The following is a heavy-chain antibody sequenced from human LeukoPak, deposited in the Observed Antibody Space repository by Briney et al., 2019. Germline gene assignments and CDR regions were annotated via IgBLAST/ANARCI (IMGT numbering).Heavy chain of an antibody. CDR3: ARHTSDWYKEGAN. CDR1: GFAFSYYW. V-gene: IGHV3-7*01. CDR2: IKQDGSEK. D-gene: IGHD6-19*01. J-gene: IGHJ4*02. Sequence: GGSLRLSCAASGFAFSYYWMSWVRQAPGKGLEWVANIKQDGSEKSYVDSVKGRFTISRDNAKNTLYLQMTTLRAEDTAVYFCARHTSDWYKEGANWGQGTPVTVSS.